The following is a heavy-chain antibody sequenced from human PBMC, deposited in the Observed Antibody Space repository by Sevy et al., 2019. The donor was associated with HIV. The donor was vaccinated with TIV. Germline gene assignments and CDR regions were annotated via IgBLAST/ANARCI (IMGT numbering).Heavy chain of an antibody. Sequence: ASVKVSCQASGGTFSSYAISWVRQAPGQGLEWMGGIIPIFGTANYAQKFQGRVTITADKSTSTAYMELSSLRSEDTAVYYCAREDASSNNWFDPWGQGTLVTVSS. CDR1: GGTFSSYA. CDR3: AREDASSNNWFDP. V-gene: IGHV1-69*06. J-gene: IGHJ5*02. CDR2: IIPIFGTA.